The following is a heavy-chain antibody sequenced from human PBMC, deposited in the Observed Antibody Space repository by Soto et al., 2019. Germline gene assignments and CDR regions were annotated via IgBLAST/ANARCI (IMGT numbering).Heavy chain of an antibody. D-gene: IGHD7-27*01. V-gene: IGHV3-30-3*01. CDR1: GFTFSSYA. Sequence: LRLSCAASGFTFSSYAMHWVRQAPGKGLEWVAVISYDGSNKYYADSVKGRFTISRDNSKNTLYLQMNSLRAEDTAVYYCARSNWGYYFDYWGQGTLVTVSS. CDR3: ARSNWGYYFDY. CDR2: ISYDGSNK. J-gene: IGHJ4*02.